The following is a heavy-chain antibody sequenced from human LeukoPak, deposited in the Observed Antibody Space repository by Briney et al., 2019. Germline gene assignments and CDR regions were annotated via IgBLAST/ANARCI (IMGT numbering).Heavy chain of an antibody. D-gene: IGHD1-7*01. V-gene: IGHV4-61*01. J-gene: IGHJ3*02. Sequence: SETLSLTCTVSGGSISSSSYYWSWIRQPPGKGLEWIGYIYYSGSTNYNPSLKSRVTISVDTSKNQFSLKLSSVTAADTAVYYCARATWNYFAFDIWGQGTMVTVSS. CDR1: GGSISSSSYY. CDR2: IYYSGST. CDR3: ARATWNYFAFDI.